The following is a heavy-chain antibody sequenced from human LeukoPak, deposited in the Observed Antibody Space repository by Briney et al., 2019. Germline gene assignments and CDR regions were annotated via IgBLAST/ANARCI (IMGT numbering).Heavy chain of an antibody. CDR3: ARDPSGYSNY. CDR2: IYYSGST. V-gene: IGHV4-61*01. D-gene: IGHD3-22*01. CDR1: GGSVNSGNYY. Sequence: SETLSLTCTVSGGSVNSGNYYWSWIRQPPGKGLEWIGFIYYSGSTNYNPSLKSRVTISVDTSKNQFSLKLSSVTAADTAVYYCARDPSGYSNYWGQGTLATVSS. J-gene: IGHJ4*02.